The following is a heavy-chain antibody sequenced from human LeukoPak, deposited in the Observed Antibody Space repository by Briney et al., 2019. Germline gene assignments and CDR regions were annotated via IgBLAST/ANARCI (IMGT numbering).Heavy chain of an antibody. V-gene: IGHV3-7*01. CDR1: GFTFSSYW. J-gene: IGHJ3*02. D-gene: IGHD2-15*01. CDR2: IKQDGSEK. Sequence: GGSLRLSCAASGFTFSSYWMSWVRQAPGKGLEWVANIKQDGSEKYYVDSVKGRFTISRDNAKNSLCLQMNSLRAEDTAVYYCARGSGGSSDAFDIWGQGTMVTVSS. CDR3: ARGSGGSSDAFDI.